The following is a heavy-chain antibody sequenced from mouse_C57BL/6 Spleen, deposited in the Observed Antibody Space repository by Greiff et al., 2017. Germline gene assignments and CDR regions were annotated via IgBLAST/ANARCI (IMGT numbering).Heavy chain of an antibody. CDR1: GYAFSSSW. CDR2: IYPGDGDT. V-gene: IGHV1-82*01. D-gene: IGHD2-1*01. CDR3: ASGNYDWFAY. J-gene: IGHJ3*01. Sequence: QVQLKESGPELVKPGASVKISCKASGYAFSSSWMNWVKQRPGKGLEWIGRIYPGDGDTNYNGKFKGKATLTADKSSSTAYMQLSSLTSEDSAVYFCASGNYDWFAYWGQGTLVTVSA.